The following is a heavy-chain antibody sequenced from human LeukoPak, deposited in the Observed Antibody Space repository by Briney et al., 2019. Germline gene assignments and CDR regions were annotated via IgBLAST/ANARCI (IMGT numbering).Heavy chain of an antibody. J-gene: IGHJ4*02. Sequence: PGRTLRLSPAASGFTLSSFWMSWVRRAPGRGLERVAKIKQDESEQYYLDSVKGRFTISRDNAKHSLYLQVNGLRAEDTAVYYCARVPGVTRYFDSWGQGIMVSVS. D-gene: IGHD4-23*01. V-gene: IGHV3-7*01. CDR3: ARVPGVTRYFDS. CDR1: GFTLSSFW. CDR2: IKQDESEQ.